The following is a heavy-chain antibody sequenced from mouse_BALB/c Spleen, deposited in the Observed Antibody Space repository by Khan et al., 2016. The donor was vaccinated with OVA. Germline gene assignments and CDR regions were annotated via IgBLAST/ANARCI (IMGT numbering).Heavy chain of an antibody. CDR1: GYTFTSYW. V-gene: IGHV1S81*02. CDR2: INPNNGGT. D-gene: IGHD2-1*01. CDR3: TIGNYPYYTMDY. Sequence: QVQLQQSGAELVKPGASVKLSCKASGYTFTSYWIHWVKLRPGQGFEWIGEINPNNGGTNYNEKFKRKATLTVDKSSSRAYMQLSSLTSEDSAVYYCTIGNYPYYTMDYWGQGTSVTVFS. J-gene: IGHJ4*01.